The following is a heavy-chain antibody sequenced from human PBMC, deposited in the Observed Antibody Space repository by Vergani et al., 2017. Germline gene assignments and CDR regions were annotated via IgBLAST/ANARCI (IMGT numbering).Heavy chain of an antibody. CDR2: IYYSGST. D-gene: IGHD3-3*01. J-gene: IGHJ6*03. CDR3: ARDTIFGAGYYYIDV. Sequence: QVQLQESGPGLVKPSETLSLTCTVSGGSISSYYWSWIRQPPGKGLEWIGYIYYSGSTNYNPSLKSRVTISVDTSKNQFSLKLSSVTAADTAVYYCARDTIFGAGYYYIDVWGKGTTVTVSS. CDR1: GGSISSYY. V-gene: IGHV4-59*01.